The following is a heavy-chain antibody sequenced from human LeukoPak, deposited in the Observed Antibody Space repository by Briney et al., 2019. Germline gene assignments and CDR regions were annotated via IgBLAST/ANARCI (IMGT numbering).Heavy chain of an antibody. V-gene: IGHV1-2*02. CDR2: INPNSGGT. Sequence: ASVKVSCKVSGYTFTGYYMHWVRQAPGQGLEWMGWINPNSGGTNYAQKFQGRVTTTRDTSISTAYMELSRLRSDDTAVYYCARSITGTTSGYWGQGTLVTVSS. CDR3: ARSITGTTSGY. D-gene: IGHD1-20*01. CDR1: GYTFTGYY. J-gene: IGHJ4*02.